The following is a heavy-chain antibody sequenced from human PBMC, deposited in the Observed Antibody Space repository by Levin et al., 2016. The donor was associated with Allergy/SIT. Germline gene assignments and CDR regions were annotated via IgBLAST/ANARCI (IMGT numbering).Heavy chain of an antibody. Sequence: GESLKISCAASGFDFDFTVMHWVRQVPGKGLEWVSLISADGGSTYYADSVKGRFTISRDNSKNSLYLQMNSLRAEDTAFYYCARWGSSGYYYHDYWGQGTLVTVSS. J-gene: IGHJ4*02. CDR1: GFDFDFTV. V-gene: IGHV3-43*02. D-gene: IGHD3-22*01. CDR3: ARWGSSGYYYHDY. CDR2: ISADGGST.